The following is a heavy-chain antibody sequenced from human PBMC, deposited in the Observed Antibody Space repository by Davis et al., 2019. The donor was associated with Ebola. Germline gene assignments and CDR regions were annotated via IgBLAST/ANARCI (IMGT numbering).Heavy chain of an antibody. V-gene: IGHV4-59*08. CDR2: IYYSGST. J-gene: IGHJ3*01. Sequence: SETLSLTCTVSGTSISPYYWSWIRQPPGKGLEWIGYIYYSGSTDYNPSLKSRVTITVDTSKNQFSLNLSSVTAADTAVYYCARLHGGDWGQGTMVTVSS. CDR1: GTSISPYY. D-gene: IGHD3-10*01. CDR3: ARLHGGD.